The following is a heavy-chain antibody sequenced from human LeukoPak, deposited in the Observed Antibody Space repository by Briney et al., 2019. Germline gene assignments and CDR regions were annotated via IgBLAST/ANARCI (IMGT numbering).Heavy chain of an antibody. CDR2: ISSSSSYI. CDR1: GFTLSSYG. D-gene: IGHD1-26*01. J-gene: IGHJ4*02. CDR3: ARIRELYRDY. Sequence: GGSLRLSCAASGFTLSSYGMDWVRLAPGKGLEWVSSISSSSSYIFYADSVKGRFTISRDNAKNSLYLQMNSLRAEDTAVYYCARIRELYRDYWGQGTLVTVSS. V-gene: IGHV3-21*01.